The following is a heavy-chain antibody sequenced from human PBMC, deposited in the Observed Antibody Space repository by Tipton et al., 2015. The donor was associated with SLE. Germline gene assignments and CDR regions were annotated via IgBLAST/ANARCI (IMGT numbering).Heavy chain of an antibody. Sequence: TLSLTCTVSGGSISSGGYYWSWIRQHPGKGLEWIGYIYYSGSTNYNPSLKSRVTMSVDTSKNQFSLKLSSVTAAATAVYYCARDPDASAFDIWGQGTKVTVSS. CDR3: ARDPDASAFDI. J-gene: IGHJ3*02. V-gene: IGHV4-31*03. CDR2: IYYSGST. CDR1: GGSISSGGYY.